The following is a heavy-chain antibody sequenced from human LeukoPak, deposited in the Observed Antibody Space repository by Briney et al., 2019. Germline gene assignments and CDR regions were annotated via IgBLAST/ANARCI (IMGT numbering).Heavy chain of an antibody. CDR3: AQGGSPGALDY. D-gene: IGHD2-15*01. Sequence: AGGSLRLSCVASGFTLSSYYMHWVRQVPGKGLVWVSCINGDGSSTKYADSVKGRFTISGDNAKNTLYLQVNSLRAEDTAVYYCAQGGSPGALDYWGRGTLVTVSS. V-gene: IGHV3-74*01. J-gene: IGHJ4*02. CDR1: GFTLSSYY. CDR2: INGDGSST.